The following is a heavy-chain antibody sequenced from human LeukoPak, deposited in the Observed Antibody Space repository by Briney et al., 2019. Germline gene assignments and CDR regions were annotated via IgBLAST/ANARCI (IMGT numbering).Heavy chain of an antibody. Sequence: ASETLSLTCSVSGVSISNSYWSWILQPAGKGLEWIGRIFTSGTTYYNPSLKSRVTMSVDTSKNQFSLKLSSVTAADTAVYYCARDLWGLLGAPRTYNWFDPWGQGTLVTVSS. V-gene: IGHV4-4*07. CDR1: GVSISNSY. CDR3: ARDLWGLLGAPRTYNWFDP. CDR2: IFTSGTT. J-gene: IGHJ5*02. D-gene: IGHD1-26*01.